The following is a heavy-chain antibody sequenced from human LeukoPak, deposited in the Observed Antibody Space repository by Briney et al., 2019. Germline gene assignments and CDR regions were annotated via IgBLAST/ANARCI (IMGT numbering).Heavy chain of an antibody. Sequence: ASVKVSCKASGYSFTAYYMHWVRQAPGQGLEWMGWINPNSGGTNYAQKFQGRVTMTRDTSISTAYMELSRLRSDDTAVYYCARRNYYDSSGYYDYWGQGTLVTVSS. V-gene: IGHV1-2*02. J-gene: IGHJ4*02. CDR3: ARRNYYDSSGYYDY. CDR1: GYSFTAYY. D-gene: IGHD3-22*01. CDR2: INPNSGGT.